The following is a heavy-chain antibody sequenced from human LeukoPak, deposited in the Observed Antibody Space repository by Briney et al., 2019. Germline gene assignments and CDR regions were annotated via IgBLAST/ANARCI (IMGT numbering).Heavy chain of an antibody. V-gene: IGHV3-30*18. D-gene: IGHD3-10*01. CDR1: GFTFSNYG. J-gene: IGHJ4*02. Sequence: GGSLRLSCAASGFTFSNYGVHWVRQAPGKGLEWVAIISYDGSNKYYADSVKGRFTISRDNSKNTLYLQMNSLRAEDTAVYYCAKESFVRDPTPPPLGYWGQGTLVTVSS. CDR2: ISYDGSNK. CDR3: AKESFVRDPTPPPLGY.